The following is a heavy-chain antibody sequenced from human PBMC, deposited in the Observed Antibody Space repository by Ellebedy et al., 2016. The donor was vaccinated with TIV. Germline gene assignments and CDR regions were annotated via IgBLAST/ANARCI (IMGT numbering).Heavy chain of an antibody. V-gene: IGHV5-51*01. Sequence: GESLKISCEGSGYTFTNYWIGWVRQMPGKGLEWMGIIYPTDSDTRYSPSFQGQVTISADKSISTAYLQWNSLKASDTAMFYCARPSDWNDGYFHYWGQGTLVTVSS. D-gene: IGHD1-1*01. J-gene: IGHJ4*02. CDR3: ARPSDWNDGYFHY. CDR2: IYPTDSDT. CDR1: GYTFTNYW.